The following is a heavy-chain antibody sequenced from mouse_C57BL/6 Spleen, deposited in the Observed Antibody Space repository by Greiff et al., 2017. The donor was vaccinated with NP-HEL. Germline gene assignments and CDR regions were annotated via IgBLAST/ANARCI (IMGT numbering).Heavy chain of an antibody. CDR1: GYSITSGYY. J-gene: IGHJ1*03. D-gene: IGHD1-1*01. Sequence: EVKLMESGPGLVKPSQSLSLTCSVTGYSITSGYYWNWIRQFPGNKLEWMGYISYDGSNNYNPSLKNRISITRDTSKNQFFLKLNSVTTEDTATYYCARDGSSPRYFDVWGTGTTVTVSS. CDR2: ISYDGSN. CDR3: ARDGSSPRYFDV. V-gene: IGHV3-6*01.